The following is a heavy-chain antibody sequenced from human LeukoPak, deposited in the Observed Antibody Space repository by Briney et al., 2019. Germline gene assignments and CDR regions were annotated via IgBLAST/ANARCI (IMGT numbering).Heavy chain of an antibody. J-gene: IGHJ5*02. D-gene: IGHD3-10*01. V-gene: IGHV4-4*02. CDR3: ARHPLYGSGSYEWTNWFDP. Sequence: SGTLSLTCAVSGGSISSSNWWTWVRQSPGKGLEWIGEIYHSGSTNYNPSLKSRITISVDKSKNQFSLKLSSVTAADTAVYYCARHPLYGSGSYEWTNWFDPWGQGTLVTVSS. CDR1: GGSISSSNW. CDR2: IYHSGST.